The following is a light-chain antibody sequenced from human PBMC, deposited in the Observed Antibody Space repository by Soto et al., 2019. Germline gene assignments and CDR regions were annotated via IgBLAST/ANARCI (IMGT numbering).Light chain of an antibody. Sequence: IQVTQPPSTLSASVGDRVTVTCRASQASSRWLAWYQQKPGIAPKLLIYDGFSLESGVPSRFSGSGSGTDFTLTISSLQPEDVATYYCQKCKVAPFTFGGGTKVDI. CDR3: QKCKVAPFT. CDR1: QASSRW. J-gene: IGKJ4*01. CDR2: DGF. V-gene: IGKV1-5*01.